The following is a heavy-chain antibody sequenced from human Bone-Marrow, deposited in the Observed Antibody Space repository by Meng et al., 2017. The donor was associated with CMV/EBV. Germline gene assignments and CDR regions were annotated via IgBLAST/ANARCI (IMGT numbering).Heavy chain of an antibody. CDR3: ARERGDWGAMASYYYYGMDV. CDR1: GGSISSYY. V-gene: IGHV4-59*01. CDR2: IYYSGST. J-gene: IGHJ6*02. Sequence: GSLRLSCTVSGGSISSYYWSWIRQPPGKGLEWIGYIYYSGSTNYNPSLKSRVTISVDTSKNQFSLKLSSVTAADTAVYYCARERGDWGAMASYYYYGMDVCGQGTTVTVSS. D-gene: IGHD3-16*01.